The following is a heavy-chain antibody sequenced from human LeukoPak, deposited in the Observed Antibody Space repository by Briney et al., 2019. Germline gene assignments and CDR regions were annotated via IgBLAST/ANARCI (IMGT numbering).Heavy chain of an antibody. V-gene: IGHV4-30-4*01. CDR1: GGSISSGDYY. CDR3: ARDPPPWVTTGLDAFDI. D-gene: IGHD4-11*01. Sequence: SETLSLTCTVSGGSISSGDYYWSWIRQPPGKGLEWIGYIYYGGSTYYNPSLKSRVTISVDTSKNQFSLKLSSVTAADTAVYYCARDPPPWVTTGLDAFDIWGQGTMVTVSS. CDR2: IYYGGST. J-gene: IGHJ3*02.